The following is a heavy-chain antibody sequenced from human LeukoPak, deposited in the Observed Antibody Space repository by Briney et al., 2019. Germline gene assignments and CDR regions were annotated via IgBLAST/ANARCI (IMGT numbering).Heavy chain of an antibody. J-gene: IGHJ6*03. V-gene: IGHV3-23*01. Sequence: GGSLRLSCAASGFTFSSCAMSWVRQAPGKGLEWVSTISGSGGSTYYADSVKGRFAISRDNSKNTLYLQMNSLRAEDTAVYYCAKGTYYDFWSGYFSYYYYYYMDVWGKGTTVTVPS. CDR1: GFTFSSCA. D-gene: IGHD3-3*01. CDR3: AKGTYYDFWSGYFSYYYYYYMDV. CDR2: ISGSGGST.